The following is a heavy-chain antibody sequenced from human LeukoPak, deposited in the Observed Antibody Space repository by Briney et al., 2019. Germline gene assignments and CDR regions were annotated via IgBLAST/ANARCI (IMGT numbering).Heavy chain of an antibody. J-gene: IGHJ4*02. CDR2: IYYSGST. D-gene: IGHD3-10*01. V-gene: IGHV4-59*05. CDR3: ARHLYGSGNYYNGVFAY. CDR1: GGSMSSYF. Sequence: SETLSLTCTVSGGSMSSYFWSWIRQPPGKGVEGFGCIYYSGSTYYHPPLKTRVTISVDTSKTQFSLKLTSVPAGDPPVHSCARHLYGSGNYYNGVFAYWGQGTLVTVCS.